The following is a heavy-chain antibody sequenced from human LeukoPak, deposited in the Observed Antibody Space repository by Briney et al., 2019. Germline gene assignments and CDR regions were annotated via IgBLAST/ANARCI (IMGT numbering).Heavy chain of an antibody. CDR2: INPNSGGT. J-gene: IGHJ4*02. Sequence: ASVKVSCKASVYTFTDYYVHWVRQAPGQGLEGMGWINPNSGGTNDAQKFQGRVTMTRDTSISTAYMELSRLRSDDTAVYYCAREGPIVGATHLVDYWGQGTLVTVSS. V-gene: IGHV1-2*02. CDR3: AREGPIVGATHLVDY. CDR1: VYTFTDYY. D-gene: IGHD1-26*01.